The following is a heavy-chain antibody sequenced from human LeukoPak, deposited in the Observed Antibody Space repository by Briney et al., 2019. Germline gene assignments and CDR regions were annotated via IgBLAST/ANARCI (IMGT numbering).Heavy chain of an antibody. D-gene: IGHD3-22*01. CDR3: ARAKAPNSSGYYSY. Sequence: GASVKVSCKASGYTFTSYGISWVRQAPGQGLEWMGWISAYNGNTNYAQKLQGRVTMTTDTSTSTAYVELRSLRSDDTAVYYCARAKAPNSSGYYSYWGQGTLVTVSS. J-gene: IGHJ4*02. V-gene: IGHV1-18*01. CDR2: ISAYNGNT. CDR1: GYTFTSYG.